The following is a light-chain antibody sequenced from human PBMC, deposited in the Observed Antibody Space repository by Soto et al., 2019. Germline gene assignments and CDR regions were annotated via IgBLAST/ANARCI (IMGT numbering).Light chain of an antibody. CDR2: DAS. CDR3: QQYDRYSLT. V-gene: IGKV1-5*01. J-gene: IGKJ4*01. Sequence: DIQMTQSPSTLSASVVDRVTITCRASQSISGCLAWYQQKPGKAPKFLIYDASSLESGVPSRFSGSGSGTEFTLMITGLQPDDFATYYCQQYDRYSLTFGGGTKVDI. CDR1: QSISGC.